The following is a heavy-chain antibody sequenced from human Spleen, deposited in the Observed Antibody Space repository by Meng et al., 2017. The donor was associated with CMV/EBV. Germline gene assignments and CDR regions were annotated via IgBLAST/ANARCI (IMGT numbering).Heavy chain of an antibody. Sequence: GESLKISCVASGFSFSTYPMHWVRQAPGKGLEWIAVVWYVSNKKYYASSVKGRFTISRDNAKNTLYLQMNSLRAEDTAVYYCASPFRVAGTWDAFDIWGQGTMVTVSS. D-gene: IGHD6-19*01. CDR3: ASPFRVAGTWDAFDI. J-gene: IGHJ3*02. V-gene: IGHV3-33*03. CDR1: GFSFSTYP. CDR2: VWYVSNKK.